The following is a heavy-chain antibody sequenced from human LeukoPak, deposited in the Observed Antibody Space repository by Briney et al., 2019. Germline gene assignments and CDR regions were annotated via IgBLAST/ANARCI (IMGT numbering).Heavy chain of an antibody. D-gene: IGHD5-24*01. V-gene: IGHV3-30-3*01. CDR1: GFTFSSYA. Sequence: GGSLRLSCAASGFTFSSYAMHWVRQAPGKGLEWVAVISYDGSNKYYADSVKGRFTISRDNSKNTLYLQMNSLRAEDTAVYYCAREEWVTGLQLRGGYYYGMDVWGQGTTVTVSS. CDR3: AREEWVTGLQLRGGYYYGMDV. J-gene: IGHJ6*02. CDR2: ISYDGSNK.